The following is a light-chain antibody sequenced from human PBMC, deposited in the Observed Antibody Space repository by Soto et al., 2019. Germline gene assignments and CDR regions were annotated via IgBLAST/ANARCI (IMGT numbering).Light chain of an antibody. CDR3: SSDAGNYNYV. V-gene: IGLV2-8*01. CDR2: EVT. CDR1: SSDVGRYDH. Sequence: QSVLTQPPSASGSPGQSVTIPCTGTSSDVGRYDHVSWYQQHPGKAPKLMIYEVTRRPAGVPDRFSGSKSGNTASLTVSGLQAEDEAEYFCSSDAGNYNYVFGTGTKVNVL. J-gene: IGLJ1*01.